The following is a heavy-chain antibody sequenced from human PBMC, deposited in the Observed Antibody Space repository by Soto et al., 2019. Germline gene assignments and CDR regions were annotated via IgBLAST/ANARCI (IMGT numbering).Heavy chain of an antibody. V-gene: IGHV4-39*01. CDR2: IYYSGST. CDR3: ARPSGSCLYYFDY. J-gene: IGHJ4*02. D-gene: IGHD1-26*01. Sequence: SETLSLTCTVSGGSISSSSYYWGWIRQPPGKGLEWIGSIYYSGSTYYNPSLKSRVTISVDTSKNQFSLKLSSVTAADTAVYYCARPSGSCLYYFDYWGQGTLVTVS. CDR1: GGSISSSSYY.